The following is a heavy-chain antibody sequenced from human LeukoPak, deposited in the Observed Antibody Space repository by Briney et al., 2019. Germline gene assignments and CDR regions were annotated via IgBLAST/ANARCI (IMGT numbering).Heavy chain of an antibody. CDR3: AKVSQTNTYGRYFFDY. Sequence: GGSLRLSCAASGFIFSSAWMTWVRQAPGKGLGWVGHIKNKTNGGTTDYDAPVKDRCIISRDDSKNTLYLKMNSMRTEDTAVYYCAKVSQTNTYGRYFFDYWGQGTLVTVSS. D-gene: IGHD5-18*01. J-gene: IGHJ4*02. CDR2: IKNKTNGGTT. V-gene: IGHV3-15*01. CDR1: GFIFSSAW.